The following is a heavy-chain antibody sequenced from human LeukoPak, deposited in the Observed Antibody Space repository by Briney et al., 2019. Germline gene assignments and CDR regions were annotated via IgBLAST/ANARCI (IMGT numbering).Heavy chain of an antibody. CDR3: ARAPSGFTYGPGDH. D-gene: IGHD5-18*01. Sequence: GASVKVSCKASGYTFTSYGISWVRQAPGQGLEWMGGIIPIFGTANYAQKFQGRVTITADESTSTAYMELSSLRSEDTAVYYCARAPSGFTYGPGDHWGQGTLVTVSS. CDR2: IIPIFGTA. V-gene: IGHV1-69*13. J-gene: IGHJ4*02. CDR1: GYTFTSYG.